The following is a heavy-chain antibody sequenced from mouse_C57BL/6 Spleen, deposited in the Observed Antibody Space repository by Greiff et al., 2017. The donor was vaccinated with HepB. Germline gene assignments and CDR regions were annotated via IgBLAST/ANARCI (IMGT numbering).Heavy chain of an antibody. D-gene: IGHD1-1*01. CDR2: INYDGSST. CDR3: ARGGYYGSSHLYYFDY. V-gene: IGHV5-16*01. CDR1: GFTFSDYY. J-gene: IGHJ2*01. Sequence: EVKLEESEGGLVQPGSSMKLSCTASGFTFSDYYMAWVRQVPEKGLEWVANINYDGSSTYYLDSLKSRFIISRDNAKNILYLQMSSLKSEDTATYYCARGGYYGSSHLYYFDYWGQGTTLTVSS.